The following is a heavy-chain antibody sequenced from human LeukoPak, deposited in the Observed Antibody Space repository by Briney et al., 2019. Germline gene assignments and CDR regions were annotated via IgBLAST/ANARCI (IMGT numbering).Heavy chain of an antibody. D-gene: IGHD5-18*01. CDR2: IKSKTDGGTT. CDR3: AHRDTTMVRVDY. CDR1: GFTFRNAS. Sequence: GGSLRLSGAASGFTFRNASMSWVRQAPGKGLEWVGRIKSKTDGGTTDYAAPVKGRFTISRDDSKNTLYLQMNSLTTEDTAVYFCAHRDTTMVRVDYWGQGTLVTVSS. J-gene: IGHJ4*02. V-gene: IGHV3-15*01.